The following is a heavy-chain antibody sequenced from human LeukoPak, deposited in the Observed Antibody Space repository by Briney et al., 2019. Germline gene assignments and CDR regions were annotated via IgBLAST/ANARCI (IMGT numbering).Heavy chain of an antibody. D-gene: IGHD6-6*01. V-gene: IGHV4-30-2*01. CDR2: INHSGST. J-gene: IGHJ4*02. Sequence: PSQTLSLTCAVSGGSISSGGYSWSWIRQPPGKGLEWIGEINHSGSTNYNPSLKSRVTISVDTSKNQFSLKLSSVTAADTAVYYCASRSIAARRRYFDYWGQGTLVTVSS. CDR3: ASRSIAARRRYFDY. CDR1: GGSISSGGYS.